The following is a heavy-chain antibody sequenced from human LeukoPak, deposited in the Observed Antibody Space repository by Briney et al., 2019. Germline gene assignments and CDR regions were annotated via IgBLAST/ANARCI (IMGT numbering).Heavy chain of an antibody. CDR1: GGTFSSYA. Sequence: SVKVSCKASGGTFSSYAISWVRQAPGQGLEWMGGIIPIFGTANYAQKFQGRVTITADKSTSTAYMELSSLRSEDTAVYYCARDSMIVVVNSPAAFDIWGQGTMVTVSS. J-gene: IGHJ3*02. CDR3: ARDSMIVVVNSPAAFDI. V-gene: IGHV1-69*06. CDR2: IIPIFGTA. D-gene: IGHD3-22*01.